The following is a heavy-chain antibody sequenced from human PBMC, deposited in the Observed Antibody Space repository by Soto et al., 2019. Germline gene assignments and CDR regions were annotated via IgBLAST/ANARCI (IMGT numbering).Heavy chain of an antibody. Sequence: ASETLSLTCTVSGGSISSYYWSWIRQPAGKGLEWIGRIYTSGSTNYNPSLKSRVTMSVDTSKNQFSLKLSSVTAADTAVYYCAREARIFGVAPDAFDIWGQGTMVTVSS. CDR3: AREARIFGVAPDAFDI. J-gene: IGHJ3*02. CDR1: GGSISSYY. CDR2: IYTSGST. D-gene: IGHD3-3*01. V-gene: IGHV4-4*07.